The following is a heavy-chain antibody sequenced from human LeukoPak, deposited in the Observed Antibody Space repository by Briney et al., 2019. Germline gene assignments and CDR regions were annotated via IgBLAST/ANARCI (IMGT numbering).Heavy chain of an antibody. CDR2: ISSSSRYI. D-gene: IGHD5-12*01. V-gene: IGHV3-21*01. CDR3: AKGLRLENWFDP. CDR1: GFTFSSYS. Sequence: GGSLRLSCAASGFTFSSYSMNWVRQAPGKGLEWVSSISSSSRYIYYADSVKGRFTISRDNAKNSLYLQMNSLRAEDTAVYYCAKGLRLENWFDPWGQGTLVTVSS. J-gene: IGHJ5*02.